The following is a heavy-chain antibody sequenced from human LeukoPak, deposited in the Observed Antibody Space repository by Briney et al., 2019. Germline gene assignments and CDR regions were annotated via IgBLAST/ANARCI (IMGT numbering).Heavy chain of an antibody. CDR3: AKRPRDSSGYYLGAFDI. J-gene: IGHJ3*02. CDR2: ISASGADT. V-gene: IGHV3-23*01. D-gene: IGHD3-22*01. CDR1: AFTFSGYA. Sequence: PGGSLRLSCAASAFTFSGYAMTWVRQAPGKGLEWVSGISASGADTHYADTVKGRFTISRDNSKYTLYLQMNSLRAEDTAVYYCAKRPRDSSGYYLGAFDIWGQGTMVTVSS.